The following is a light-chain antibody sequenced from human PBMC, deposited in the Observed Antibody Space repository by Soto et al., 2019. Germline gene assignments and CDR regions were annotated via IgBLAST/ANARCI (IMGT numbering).Light chain of an antibody. CDR1: NPNIGSGS. J-gene: IGLJ2*01. CDR2: KNN. V-gene: IGLV1-44*01. CDR3: AAWDASLNGVV. Sequence: QSVLTQPPAASGTPGKRVTISCSGSNPNIGSGSVNWYQHLPGTAPKLLVYKNNLRPAGVPDRFFGSKSGTSASLAISGLQSEDEADYYCAAWDASLNGVVFGGGTKLTVL.